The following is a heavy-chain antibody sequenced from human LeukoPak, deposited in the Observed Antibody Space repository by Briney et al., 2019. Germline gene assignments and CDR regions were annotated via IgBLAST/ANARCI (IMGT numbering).Heavy chain of an antibody. CDR1: GGSISSYY. CDR2: IYYSGST. J-gene: IGHJ4*02. CDR3: ARTYYYGSGSYFFGY. D-gene: IGHD3-10*01. Sequence: SETLSLTCTASGGSISSYYWSWIRQPPGKGLEWIGYIYYSGSTNYNPSLKSRVTISVDTSKNQFSLKLSSVTAADTAVYYCARTYYYGSGSYFFGYWGQGTLVTVSS. V-gene: IGHV4-59*12.